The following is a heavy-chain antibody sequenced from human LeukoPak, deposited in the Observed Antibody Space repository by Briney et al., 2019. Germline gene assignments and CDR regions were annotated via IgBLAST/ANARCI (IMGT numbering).Heavy chain of an antibody. CDR3: ARDLAYGSGSFAFDI. CDR2: INPNSGAT. Sequence: ASVKVSCKASGYTFTNYYMHWVRQAPGQGLEWMGWINPNSGATNYAQKFQGRVTMTRDTSNSTAYMELSRLRSDDTAVYYCARDLAYGSGSFAFDIWGQGTMVTVSS. CDR1: GYTFTNYY. D-gene: IGHD3-10*01. V-gene: IGHV1-2*02. J-gene: IGHJ3*02.